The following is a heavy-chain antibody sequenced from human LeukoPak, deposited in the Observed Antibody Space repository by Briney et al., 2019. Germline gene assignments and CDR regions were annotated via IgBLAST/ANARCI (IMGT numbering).Heavy chain of an antibody. V-gene: IGHV4-59*01. CDR3: ARDFKYGSGSYSPWYFDL. CDR2: IYYSVSA. CDR1: GGSISSYY. J-gene: IGHJ2*01. D-gene: IGHD3-10*01. Sequence: SETLSLTCTVSGGSISSYYWGWIRQPPGKGLEWLGYIYYSVSANSIPHLKSRVTISVDTSKNQFSLKLSSGTAADTAVYYCARDFKYGSGSYSPWYFDLWGRGTLVTVSS.